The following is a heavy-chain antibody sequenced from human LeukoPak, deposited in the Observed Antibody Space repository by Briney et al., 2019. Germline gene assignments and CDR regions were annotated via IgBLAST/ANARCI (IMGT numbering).Heavy chain of an antibody. J-gene: IGHJ4*02. D-gene: IGHD2/OR15-2a*01. CDR1: GFTFSDNY. CDR2: INSRGNTI. CDR3: AREGIFGFYFDD. Sequence: GGSLRLSCVASGFTFSDNYMSWIRQAPGKGLEWVSYINSRGNTIYYAKSVQGRFTISRDNSKNSLYLQMNSLRADDTAVYYCAREGIFGFYFDDWGQGTLVTVSS. V-gene: IGHV3-11*04.